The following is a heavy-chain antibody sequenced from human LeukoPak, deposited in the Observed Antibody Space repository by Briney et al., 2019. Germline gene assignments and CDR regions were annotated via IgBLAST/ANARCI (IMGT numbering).Heavy chain of an antibody. V-gene: IGHV1-2*02. Sequence: GASVKVSCKASGYTFTGYYMHWVRQAPGQGLEWMGWINPNSGGTNYAQKFQGRVTMTRDTSISTAYMELSRLRSDDTAVYYCAREVVVVVAATKYYYYYYYMDVWGKGTTVTVSS. CDR2: INPNSGGT. CDR1: GYTFTGYY. D-gene: IGHD2-15*01. J-gene: IGHJ6*03. CDR3: AREVVVVVAATKYYYYYYYMDV.